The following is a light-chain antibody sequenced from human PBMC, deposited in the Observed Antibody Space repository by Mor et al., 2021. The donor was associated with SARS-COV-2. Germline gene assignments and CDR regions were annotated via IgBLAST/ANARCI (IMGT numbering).Light chain of an antibody. V-gene: IGKV4-1*01. CDR2: WAS. CDR1: QSVLYSSNNKNY. CDR3: QQYYSTPPIT. J-gene: IGKJ5*01. Sequence: ERATINCKSSQSVLYSSNNKNYLAWYQQKPGQPPKLLIYWASTRESGVPDRFSGSGSGTDFTLTISSLQAEDVAVYYCQQYYSTPPITFGQG.